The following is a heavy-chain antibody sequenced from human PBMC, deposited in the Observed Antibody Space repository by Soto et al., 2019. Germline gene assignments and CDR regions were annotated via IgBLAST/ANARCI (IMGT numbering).Heavy chain of an antibody. Sequence: SETLSPTCTFSGGSIINGAYYWSCIRQTPEKGLESIGYISYSGDTYYTPSLQRRVTISIDTSKNQFSLELDSLTATDTALYYCARLEATKWWFDPWGQGRPVTVSS. V-gene: IGHV4-30-4*01. CDR1: GGSIINGAYY. CDR3: ARLEATKWWFDP. J-gene: IGHJ5*02. D-gene: IGHD1-1*01. CDR2: ISYSGDT.